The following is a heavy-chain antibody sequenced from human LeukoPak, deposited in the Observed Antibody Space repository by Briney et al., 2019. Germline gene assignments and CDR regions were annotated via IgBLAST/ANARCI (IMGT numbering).Heavy chain of an antibody. Sequence: GASVKVSCKASGYIFTGYYMHWVRQAPGQGLEWMGWINPNSGGTNCAQRFQGRVTMTRDTSISTGYMELSSLRSDDTAVYYCATKIYSGYDWDAFDLWGQGTLVTVSS. D-gene: IGHD5-12*01. J-gene: IGHJ3*01. CDR2: INPNSGGT. V-gene: IGHV1-2*02. CDR3: ATKIYSGYDWDAFDL. CDR1: GYIFTGYY.